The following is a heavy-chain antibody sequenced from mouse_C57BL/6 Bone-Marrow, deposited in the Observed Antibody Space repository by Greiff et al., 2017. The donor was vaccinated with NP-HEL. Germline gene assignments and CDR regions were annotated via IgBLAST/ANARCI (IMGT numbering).Heavy chain of an antibody. Sequence: QVQLQQSGAELVRPGTSVKVSCKASGYAFTNYLIEWVKQRPGQGLEWIGVINPGSGGTNYNEKFKGKATLPADKSSSPAYMQLSSRTSEDSAVYFCARSRGDGCYDRTWFAYWGQGTLVTVSA. CDR3: ARSRGDGCYDRTWFAY. CDR1: GYAFTNYL. J-gene: IGHJ3*01. CDR2: INPGSGGT. D-gene: IGHD2-12*01. V-gene: IGHV1-54*01.